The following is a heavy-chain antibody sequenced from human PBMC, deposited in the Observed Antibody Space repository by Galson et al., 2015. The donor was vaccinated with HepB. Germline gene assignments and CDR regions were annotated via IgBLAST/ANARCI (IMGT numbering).Heavy chain of an antibody. D-gene: IGHD2-8*01. J-gene: IGHJ4*02. CDR2: ISGSSTTI. CDR1: GFPFSTYH. V-gene: IGHV3-48*02. Sequence: SLRLSCAASGFPFSTYHFNWVCRAPGKGLEWVSYISGSSTTINYADSVKGRFTISRDNANKSVYLQMNSLRDEDTAVYYCVRVRLGYCTHILCPSFDYWGQGALVTVSS. CDR3: VRVRLGYCTHILCPSFDY.